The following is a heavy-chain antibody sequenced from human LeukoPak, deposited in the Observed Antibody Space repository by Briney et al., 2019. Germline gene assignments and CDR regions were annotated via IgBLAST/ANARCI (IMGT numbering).Heavy chain of an antibody. CDR2: ISYDGSNK. V-gene: IGHV3-30*18. J-gene: IGHJ4*02. CDR3: AKGAVAGPFDY. D-gene: IGHD6-19*01. Sequence: PGRSLRLSCAASGFTFSSYGMHWVRQAPGKGLEWVAVISYDGSNKGYADSVKGRFTLSRDNSKNTLYLHMNSLRAEDTAVYYCAKGAVAGPFDYWGQGTLVTVSS. CDR1: GFTFSSYG.